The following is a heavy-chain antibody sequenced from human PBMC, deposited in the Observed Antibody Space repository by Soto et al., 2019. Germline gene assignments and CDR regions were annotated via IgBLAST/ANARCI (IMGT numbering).Heavy chain of an antibody. V-gene: IGHV4-59*08. CDR1: GGSISTYY. CDR2: VYYSGST. D-gene: IGHD6-13*01. Sequence: QVQLQESGPGLVKPSETLSLTCTVSGGSISTYYWSWIRQPPEKGLEWIGYVYYSGSTNYNPSLQSRVTXXVXTCXNQFSLKLTSVTAADTAVYYCARQISSSWSYYFDYWGQGTPVTVSS. CDR3: ARQISSSWSYYFDY. J-gene: IGHJ4*02.